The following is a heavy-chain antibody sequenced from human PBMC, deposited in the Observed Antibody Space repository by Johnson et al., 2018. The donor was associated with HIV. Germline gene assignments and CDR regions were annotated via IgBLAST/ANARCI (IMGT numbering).Heavy chain of an antibody. J-gene: IGHJ3*01. CDR2: IWFDGFNN. Sequence: VQLVESGGGVVQPGRSLRLSCAASGFTFSSYAMHWVRQAPGKGLEGVAVIWFDGFNNYYGDYVKGRFTISRDNSKNTLYLKLNSLRTEDTAVYYCAKHMWGFRYTGYDRDVFDVWGQGTMVTVSS. CDR3: AKHMWGFRYTGYDRDVFDV. D-gene: IGHD5-12*01. CDR1: GFTFSSYA. V-gene: IGHV3-30*18.